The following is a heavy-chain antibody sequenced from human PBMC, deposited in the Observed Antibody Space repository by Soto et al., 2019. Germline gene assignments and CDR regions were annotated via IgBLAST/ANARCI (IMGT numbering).Heavy chain of an antibody. CDR1: EFTFSSYA. V-gene: IGHV3-23*01. J-gene: IGHJ6*02. D-gene: IGHD3-3*01. CDR2: ISGSGGST. Sequence: GGSLRLSCAASEFTFSSYAMSWVRQAPGKGLEWVSIISGSGGSTNYADSVKGRFTISRDNSKNTLYLQMNSLRAEDTAVYYCAKDLGYNFWSGSNGMDVWGQGTTVTSP. CDR3: AKDLGYNFWSGSNGMDV.